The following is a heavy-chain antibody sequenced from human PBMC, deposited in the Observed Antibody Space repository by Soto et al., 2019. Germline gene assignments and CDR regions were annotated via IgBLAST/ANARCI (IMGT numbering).Heavy chain of an antibody. J-gene: IGHJ5*02. Sequence: QVQLQESGPGLVKPSQTLSLTCTVSGGSISSGGYYWSWIRQHPGKGLEWIGYIYYSGSTYYNPSLKSRVTISVDTSKNQFSMKLSSVTAADTAVYYCARATMVRGVMGWFDPWGQGTLVTVSS. CDR3: ARATMVRGVMGWFDP. CDR2: IYYSGST. D-gene: IGHD3-10*01. CDR1: GGSISSGGYY. V-gene: IGHV4-31*03.